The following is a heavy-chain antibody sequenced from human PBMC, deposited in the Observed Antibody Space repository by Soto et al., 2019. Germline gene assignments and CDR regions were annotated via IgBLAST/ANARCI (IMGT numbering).Heavy chain of an antibody. J-gene: IGHJ4*01. V-gene: IGHV1-3*01. CDR1: GYTLNTYY. D-gene: IGHD3-9*01. CDR3: ARGDYDILTGYPPFDY. Sequence: ASVKVSCKPSGYTLNTYYLHWVRQAPGQRLEWMGWINAGNGNTKYSQKFQGRVTITRDTSASTAYMELSSLRSEDTAVYYCARGDYDILTGYPPFDYWG. CDR2: INAGNGNT.